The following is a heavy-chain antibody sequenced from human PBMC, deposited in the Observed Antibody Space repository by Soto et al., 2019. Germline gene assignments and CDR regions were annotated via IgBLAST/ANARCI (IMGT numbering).Heavy chain of an antibody. V-gene: IGHV4-38-2*01. CDR2: IYHNGST. D-gene: IGHD1-26*01. Sequence: KASETLSLTCGVSDYSISSGYYWGCIRQPPGKGLEWIWNIYHNGSTHYNPALKSRVTISVDTSKNQFSLNLKSVTAADTAVYYCTRRGSSGTPVDYWGEGTLVTVSS. J-gene: IGHJ4*02. CDR1: DYSISSGYY. CDR3: TRRGSSGTPVDY.